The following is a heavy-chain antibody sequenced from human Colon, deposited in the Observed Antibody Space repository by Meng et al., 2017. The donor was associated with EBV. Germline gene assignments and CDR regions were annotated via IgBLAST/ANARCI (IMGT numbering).Heavy chain of an antibody. Sequence: QPQLQAAGAGLVKPADTLSLTCTVSGGTISSSSYYWGWIRHPPGKGLEWIGSIYYTGSTFYNPSLKSRVTISVDTSKNQFSLKLSSVTAADTALYYCARHTFSGNPGGIDSWGQGILVTVSS. CDR2: IYYTGST. J-gene: IGHJ4*02. D-gene: IGHD4-23*01. V-gene: IGHV4-39*07. CDR3: ARHTFSGNPGGIDS. CDR1: GGTISSSSYY.